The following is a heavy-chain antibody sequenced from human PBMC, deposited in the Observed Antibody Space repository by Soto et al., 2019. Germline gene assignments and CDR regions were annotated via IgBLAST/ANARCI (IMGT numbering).Heavy chain of an antibody. J-gene: IGHJ5*02. CDR3: ARPLAGAARPINWFAP. CDR1: GGSISSSSYY. D-gene: IGHD6-6*01. CDR2: IYYSGST. V-gene: IGHV4-39*01. Sequence: SETLSLTCTVSGGSISSSSYYWGWIRQPPGKGLEWIGSIYYSGSTYYNPSLKSRVTISVDTSKNQFSLKLSSVTAADTAVYYCARPLAGAARPINWFAPWGQGTLVTVSS.